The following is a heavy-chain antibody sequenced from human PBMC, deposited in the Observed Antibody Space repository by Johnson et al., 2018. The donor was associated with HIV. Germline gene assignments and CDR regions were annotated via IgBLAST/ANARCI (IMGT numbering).Heavy chain of an antibody. J-gene: IGHJ3*02. CDR1: GFTFSSYW. CDR3: ARDLGYYYGSGSYYRDAFDI. D-gene: IGHD3-10*01. V-gene: IGHV3-7*05. CDR2: IEQDGSEK. Sequence: VQLVESGGGLVKPGGSLRLSCAASGFTFSSYWMNWVRQAPGKGLEWVANIEQDGSEKYYVDSVKGRFTISRDNAKNSLYLQMNSLRAEDTAVYYCARDLGYYYGSGSYYRDAFDIWGQGTMVTVSS.